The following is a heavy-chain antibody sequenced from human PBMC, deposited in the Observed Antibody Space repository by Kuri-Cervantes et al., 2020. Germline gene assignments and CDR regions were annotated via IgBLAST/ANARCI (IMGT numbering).Heavy chain of an antibody. V-gene: IGHV3-7*01. D-gene: IGHD2-15*01. CDR3: ARGLGYCSGGSCPGNFDY. CDR1: GFTFSSYW. Sequence: GESLKISCAASGFTFSSYWMSWVRQAPGKGLEWVANIKQDGSEKYYVDSVKGRFTISRDNSKNTLYLQMNSLRAEDTAVYYCARGLGYCSGGSCPGNFDYWGQGTLVTVSS. CDR2: IKQDGSEK. J-gene: IGHJ4*02.